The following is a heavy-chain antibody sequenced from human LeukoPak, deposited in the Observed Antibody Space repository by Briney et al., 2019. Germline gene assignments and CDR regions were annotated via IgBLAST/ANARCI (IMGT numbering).Heavy chain of an antibody. CDR1: GFTFSDYY. J-gene: IGHJ6*02. CDR3: ARVHGSYFYYYYGMDV. D-gene: IGHD1-26*01. Sequence: PGGSLRLSCAASGFTFSDYYMSWIRQAPGKGLEWVSYISSSGSTIYYADSVKGRFTISRDNAKNSLYLQMNSLRAEDTAVYYCARVHGSYFYYYYGMDVWGQGTTVTVSS. V-gene: IGHV3-11*04. CDR2: ISSSGSTI.